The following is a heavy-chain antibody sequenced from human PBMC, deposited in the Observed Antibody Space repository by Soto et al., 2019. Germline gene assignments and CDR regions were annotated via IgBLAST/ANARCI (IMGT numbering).Heavy chain of an antibody. CDR3: ARDPLDYGDYQVPYYYYGMDV. V-gene: IGHV3-30-3*01. CDR1: GFTFSSYA. J-gene: IGHJ6*02. Sequence: QVQLVESGGGVVQPGRSLRLSCAASGFTFSSYAMQWVRQAPGKGLEWVAVISYDGSNKYYADSVKGRFTISRDNSKNTLYLQMNSRRAEDTAVYYCARDPLDYGDYQVPYYYYGMDVWGQGTTVTVSS. CDR2: ISYDGSNK. D-gene: IGHD4-17*01.